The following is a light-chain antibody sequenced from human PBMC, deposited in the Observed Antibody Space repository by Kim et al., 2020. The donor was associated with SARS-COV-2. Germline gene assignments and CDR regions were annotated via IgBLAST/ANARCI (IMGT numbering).Light chain of an antibody. J-gene: IGLJ3*02. CDR1: ALPKQY. CDR2: KDS. Sequence: SYELTQPPSVSVSPGQTARITCSGDALPKQYAYWYQQKPGQAPVLVIYKDSERPSGIPERFSGSSSGTTVTLTISGVQAEDEADYYCQSADSIYWVFGGGTQLTVL. V-gene: IGLV3-25*03. CDR3: QSADSIYWV.